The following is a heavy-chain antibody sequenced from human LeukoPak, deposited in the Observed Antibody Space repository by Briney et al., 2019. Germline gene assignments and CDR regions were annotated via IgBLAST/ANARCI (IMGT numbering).Heavy chain of an antibody. D-gene: IGHD3-10*01. Sequence: VGSLRVSCAASGFTFSNYGMHWVRQAPGKGLEWVAVIWYDGSNKYYVDSVKGRFTISRDNSKNALYLQMNSLRAEDTAVYYCARDPMVRGTRYYFDYWGQGTVDPVSS. J-gene: IGHJ4*02. CDR1: GFTFSNYG. CDR3: ARDPMVRGTRYYFDY. V-gene: IGHV3-33*01. CDR2: IWYDGSNK.